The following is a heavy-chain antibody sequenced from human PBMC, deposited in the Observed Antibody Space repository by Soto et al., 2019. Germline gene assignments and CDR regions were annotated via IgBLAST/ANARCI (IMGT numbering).Heavy chain of an antibody. Sequence: VKVSCKASGYIFSKYVIHWVRQAPGQSLEWMGWINGVNGNTKYGQHFQGRLTITRDTSASTAYMDLSSLTSEDAAVYYCVRGIDYDFWSGYYNYFDNWGQGTLVTVSS. J-gene: IGHJ4*02. V-gene: IGHV1-3*01. D-gene: IGHD3-3*01. CDR1: GYIFSKYV. CDR2: INGVNGNT. CDR3: VRGIDYDFWSGYYNYFDN.